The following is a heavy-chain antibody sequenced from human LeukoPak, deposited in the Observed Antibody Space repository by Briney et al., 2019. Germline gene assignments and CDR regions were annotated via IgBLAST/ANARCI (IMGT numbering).Heavy chain of an antibody. V-gene: IGHV4-61*01. CDR2: IYYSGSA. Sequence: SETLSLTCTVSGGSISSSSYYWGWIRQPPGKGLEWIGYIYYSGSANYNPSLKSRVTISVDTSKNQFSLKLSSVTAADTAVYYCARDRLFSGWIGNWFDPWGQGTLVTVSS. CDR3: ARDRLFSGWIGNWFDP. J-gene: IGHJ5*02. D-gene: IGHD6-19*01. CDR1: GGSISSSSYY.